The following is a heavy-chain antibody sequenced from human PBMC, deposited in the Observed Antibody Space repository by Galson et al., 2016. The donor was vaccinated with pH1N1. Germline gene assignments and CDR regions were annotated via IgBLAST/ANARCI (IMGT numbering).Heavy chain of an antibody. V-gene: IGHV5-51*03. J-gene: IGHJ4*02. Sequence: QSGAEVKKPGESLKISCSGAGYRFSTYWIGWVRQMPGQGLEWMAIIYPNTSDTKYNPSFEGQVTISADRSIRTADLQWSSLKASDTAIYYCARGRRDSAYNWNLPLDYWGQGTLVTVSS. D-gene: IGHD1-20*01. CDR3: ARGRRDSAYNWNLPLDY. CDR1: GYRFSTYW. CDR2: IYPNTSDT.